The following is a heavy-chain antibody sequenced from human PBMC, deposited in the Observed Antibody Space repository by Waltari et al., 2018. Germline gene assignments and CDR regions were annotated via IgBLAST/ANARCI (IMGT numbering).Heavy chain of an antibody. Sequence: QVQLQESGPGLVKPSETLSLTCTVSGGSISSYYWSWIRQPPGKGLEWIGYIYYSGSTNYNPSLKSRVTISVDTSKNQFSLKLSSVTAADTAVYYCASLGATGGFDYWGQGTLVTVSS. V-gene: IGHV4-59*01. D-gene: IGHD1-26*01. CDR3: ASLGATGGFDY. CDR1: GGSISSYY. J-gene: IGHJ4*02. CDR2: IYYSGST.